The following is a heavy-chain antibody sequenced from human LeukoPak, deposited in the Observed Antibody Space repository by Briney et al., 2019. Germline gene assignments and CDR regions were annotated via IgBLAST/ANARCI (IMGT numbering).Heavy chain of an antibody. CDR1: GFTFSSYG. V-gene: IGHV3-33*01. J-gene: IGHJ4*02. CDR2: IWYDGSNK. D-gene: IGHD4-23*01. CDR3: ARDYGGNFDY. Sequence: QPGGSLRLSCAASGFTFSSYGMHWVRQAPGKGLEWVAAIWYDGSNKYYADSVKGRFTISRDNSKNTLYLQMNSLRAEDTAVYYCARDYGGNFDYWGQGTLVTVSS.